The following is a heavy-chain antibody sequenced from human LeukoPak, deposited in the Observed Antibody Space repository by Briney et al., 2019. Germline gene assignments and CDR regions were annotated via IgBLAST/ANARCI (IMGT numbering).Heavy chain of an antibody. D-gene: IGHD7-27*01. CDR1: GFTFSSYS. V-gene: IGHV3-21*01. J-gene: IGHJ4*02. Sequence: PGGSLRLSCAASGFTFSSYSMNWVRQAPGKGLEWVSSISSSSSYIYYADSVKGRFTISRDNAKNSLYLQMNSLRAEDTAVYYCARGPSGVGQEYYFDYWGQRTLVTVSS. CDR3: ARGPSGVGQEYYFDY. CDR2: ISSSSSYI.